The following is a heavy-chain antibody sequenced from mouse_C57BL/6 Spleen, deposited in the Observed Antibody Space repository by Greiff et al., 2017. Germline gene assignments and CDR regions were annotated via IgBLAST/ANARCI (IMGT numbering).Heavy chain of an antibody. J-gene: IGHJ4*01. D-gene: IGHD1-1*01. CDR2: IWTGGGT. Sequence: QVQLQQSGPGLVAPSQSLSITCTVSGFSLTSYAISWVRQPPGKGLEWLGVIWTGGGTNYNSALKSRLSISKDNSKSQVFLKMNSLQTDDTARYYCARIYYYGGYAMDYWGQGTSVTVSS. V-gene: IGHV2-9-1*01. CDR1: GFSLTSYA. CDR3: ARIYYYGGYAMDY.